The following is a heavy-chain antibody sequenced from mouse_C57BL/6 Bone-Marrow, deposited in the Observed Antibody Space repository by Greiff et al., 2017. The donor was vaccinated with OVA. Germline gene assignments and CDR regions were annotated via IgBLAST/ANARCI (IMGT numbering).Heavy chain of an antibody. V-gene: IGHV1-64*01. CDR3: ARRGKGAWFAY. CDR2: IHPNSGST. Sequence: VQLQQPGAELVKPGASVKLSCKASGYTFTSYWMHWVKQRPGQGLEWIGMIHPNSGSTNYNEKFKSKATLTVDKSSSTAYMQLSSLTSEDSAVYYCARRGKGAWFAYGGQGTRVTVSA. D-gene: IGHD1-3*01. CDR1: GYTFTSYW. J-gene: IGHJ3*01.